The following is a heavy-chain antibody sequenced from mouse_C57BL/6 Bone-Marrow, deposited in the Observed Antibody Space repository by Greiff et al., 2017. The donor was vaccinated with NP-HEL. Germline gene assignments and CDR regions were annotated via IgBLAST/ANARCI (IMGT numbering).Heavy chain of an antibody. CDR1: GFTFSDYG. D-gene: IGHD3-2*02. CDR3: ASDSSGYVDYFDY. J-gene: IGHJ2*01. V-gene: IGHV5-17*01. CDR2: ISSGSSTI. Sequence: EVKLVESGGGLVKPGGSLKLSCAASGFTFSDYGMHWVRQAPEKGLEWVAYISSGSSTIYYADTVKGRFTISRDNAKNTLFLQMTSLRSEDTAMYYCASDSSGYVDYFDYWGQGTTLTVSS.